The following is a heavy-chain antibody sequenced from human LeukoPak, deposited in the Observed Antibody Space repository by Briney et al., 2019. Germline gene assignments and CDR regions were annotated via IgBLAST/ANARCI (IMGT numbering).Heavy chain of an antibody. CDR3: ARDTGPYCSSSSCYALDY. V-gene: IGHV1-69*13. CDR1: GGTFSSNA. D-gene: IGHD2-2*01. CDR2: IIPIFGTA. Sequence: ASVKVSCKASGGTFSSNAISWVRQAPGQGLECMGGIIPIFGTANYAQKFQGRVTITADESTSTAYMELSSLRSEDTAVYYCARDTGPYCSSSSCYALDYWGQGTLVTVSS. J-gene: IGHJ4*02.